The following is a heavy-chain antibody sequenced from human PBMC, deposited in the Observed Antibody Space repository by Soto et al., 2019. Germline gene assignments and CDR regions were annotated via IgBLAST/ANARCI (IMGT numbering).Heavy chain of an antibody. CDR1: GGSISSGGYY. CDR3: ARGDRSSRSSFDY. V-gene: IGHV4-31*03. D-gene: IGHD2-2*01. Sequence: SETLSLTCTVSGGSISSGGYYWSWIRQHPGKGLEWIGYIYYSGSTYYNTSLKSRVTISVDTSKNQFSLKLSSVTAADMAVYYCARGDRSSRSSFDYWGQGTLVTVSS. CDR2: IYYSGST. J-gene: IGHJ4*02.